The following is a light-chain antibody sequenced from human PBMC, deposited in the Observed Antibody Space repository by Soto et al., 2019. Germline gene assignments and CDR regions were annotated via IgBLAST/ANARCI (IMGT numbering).Light chain of an antibody. Sequence: EIVLTQSPGTLSLSPGERATLSCRASQSVSSSYLAWYQQKPGQAPRLLIYGASSRATGIPDRFSGSGSGTDFTLTISRLEPEDSTVYYCPQYGSSPQTFGQGTKVEIK. CDR2: GAS. CDR3: PQYGSSPQT. CDR1: QSVSSSY. J-gene: IGKJ1*01. V-gene: IGKV3-20*01.